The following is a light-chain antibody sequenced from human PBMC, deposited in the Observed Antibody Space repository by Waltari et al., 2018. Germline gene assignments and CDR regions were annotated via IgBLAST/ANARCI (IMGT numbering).Light chain of an antibody. Sequence: DIQMTQSPSSLSASIGDRVTITCQASNDINNYLNWYQQRPGKAPKLLIYDTSNLETGVPSRFSGSGSGTDYTFTISSLQPEDIATYYCQQYDNFPFTFGPVTKVDI. CDR2: DTS. CDR1: NDINNY. J-gene: IGKJ3*01. CDR3: QQYDNFPFT. V-gene: IGKV1-33*01.